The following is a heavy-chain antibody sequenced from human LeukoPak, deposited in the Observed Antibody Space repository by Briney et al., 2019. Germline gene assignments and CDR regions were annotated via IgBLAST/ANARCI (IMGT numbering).Heavy chain of an antibody. CDR1: GFTFSDYT. Sequence: GGSLRLSCAASGFTFSDYTMNWVRQAPGKGLEWVSYISTTSSTIYYADSVKGRFTVSRDNAKNSQYLQMNSLRAEDTAVYYYARDNRDFWSCYRYIDYWGQGSLVTVSS. CDR3: ARDNRDFWSCYRYIDY. J-gene: IGHJ4*02. D-gene: IGHD3-3*01. V-gene: IGHV3-48*01. CDR2: ISTTSSTI.